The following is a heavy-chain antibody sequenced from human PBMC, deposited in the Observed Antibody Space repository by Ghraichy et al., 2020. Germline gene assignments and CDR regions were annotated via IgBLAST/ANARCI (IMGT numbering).Heavy chain of an antibody. CDR1: GFTFSSYA. Sequence: GGSLILSCVASGFTFSSYAMHWVRQAPGKGLEWVALISYDGSNKYYADSVKGRFTISRDNSKNTLYLQMDGLRTEDTAVYYCATDRQPMVAATPGDYWGQGTLVTVSS. CDR2: ISYDGSNK. D-gene: IGHD2-15*01. J-gene: IGHJ4*02. V-gene: IGHV3-30-3*01. CDR3: ATDRQPMVAATPGDY.